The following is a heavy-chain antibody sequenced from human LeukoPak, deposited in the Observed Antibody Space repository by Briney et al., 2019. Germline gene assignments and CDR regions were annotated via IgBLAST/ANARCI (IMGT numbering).Heavy chain of an antibody. Sequence: GRSLRLSCAASGFTFSTYGMHWVRQAPGKGLEWVAVIWYDGNNEYYADSVKGRFTISRDNSKNTLYRQMNGLRAEDTAVYYCARPDYGGNSGVFYWGQGTLVTVSS. V-gene: IGHV3-33*01. J-gene: IGHJ4*02. CDR3: ARPDYGGNSGVFY. D-gene: IGHD4-23*01. CDR1: GFTFSTYG. CDR2: IWYDGNNE.